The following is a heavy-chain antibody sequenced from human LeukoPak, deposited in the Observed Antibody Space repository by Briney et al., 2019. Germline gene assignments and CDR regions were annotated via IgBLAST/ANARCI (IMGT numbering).Heavy chain of an antibody. D-gene: IGHD2-15*01. V-gene: IGHV1-46*01. CDR1: GYTFSTYY. CDR2: IDPSGGST. CDR3: ARGFCSGGSCYSYDY. Sequence: ASVKVSCKASGYTFSTYYMHWVRQAPGQGLEWMGVIDPSGGSTNYARKFQGRVTMTSDTSTSTVYMELSSLRSGDTAVYYCARGFCSGGSCYSYDYWGQGTLVTVSS. J-gene: IGHJ4*02.